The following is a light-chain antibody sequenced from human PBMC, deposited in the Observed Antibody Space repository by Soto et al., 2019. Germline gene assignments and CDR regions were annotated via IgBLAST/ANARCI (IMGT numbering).Light chain of an antibody. CDR3: QQGYSSPWT. CDR1: QSIGSY. Sequence: DILMTQSPSSLSASVGDRVTITCRASQSIGSYLHWYQQKEGKAPALLVYASSNLQSGVPSRFSGSGSATDFTLTIKSLQPGDVATYYCQQGYSSPWTFGQGTKVDIK. J-gene: IGKJ1*01. CDR2: ASS. V-gene: IGKV1-39*01.